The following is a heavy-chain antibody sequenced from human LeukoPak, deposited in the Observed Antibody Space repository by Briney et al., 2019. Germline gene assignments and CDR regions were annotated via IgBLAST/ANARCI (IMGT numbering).Heavy chain of an antibody. CDR2: ISGSGGST. Sequence: GGSLRLSCAASGFTFSSYAMSWVRQAPGKGLEWVSAISGSGGSTYYADSLKGRFTISRDNAKNSLYLQMNSLRAEDTAVYYCARERGNENGSDAFDIWGQGTMVTVSS. CDR1: GFTFSSYA. J-gene: IGHJ3*02. V-gene: IGHV3-23*01. CDR3: ARERGNENGSDAFDI. D-gene: IGHD6-13*01.